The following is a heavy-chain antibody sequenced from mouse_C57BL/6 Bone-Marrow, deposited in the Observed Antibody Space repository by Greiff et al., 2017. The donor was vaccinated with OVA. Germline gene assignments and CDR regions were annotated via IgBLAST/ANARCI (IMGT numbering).Heavy chain of an antibody. D-gene: IGHD1-1*01. CDR1: GYSFTGYY. J-gene: IGHJ2*01. Sequence: EVQLQQSGPELVKPGASVKISCKASGYSFTGYYMNWVKQSPEKSLEWIGEINPSTGGTTYNQKFKAKATLTVDKSSSTAYMQLSSLTSEDSAVYYCARRVTTVVAPGYYFDYWGQGTTLTVSS. CDR3: ARRVTTVVAPGYYFDY. V-gene: IGHV1-42*01. CDR2: INPSTGGT.